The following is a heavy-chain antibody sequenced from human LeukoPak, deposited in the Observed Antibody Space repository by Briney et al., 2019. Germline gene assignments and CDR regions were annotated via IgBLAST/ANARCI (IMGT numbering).Heavy chain of an antibody. D-gene: IGHD3-10*01. CDR2: ISGSGGST. Sequence: PGGSLRLSCAASGFTFSSYAMSWVRQAPGKGLEWVSAISGSGGSTYYADSVKGRFTISIDNSKNTLYLQMNSLRAEDTAVYYCAKAREGSGSYFDYWGQGTLVTVSS. CDR1: GFTFSSYA. J-gene: IGHJ4*02. V-gene: IGHV3-23*01. CDR3: AKAREGSGSYFDY.